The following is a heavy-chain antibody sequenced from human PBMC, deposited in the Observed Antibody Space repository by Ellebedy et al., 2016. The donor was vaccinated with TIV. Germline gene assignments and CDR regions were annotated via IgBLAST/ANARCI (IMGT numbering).Heavy chain of an antibody. V-gene: IGHV4-39*01. CDR1: GVSIRTSTYY. D-gene: IGHD3-16*02. CDR2: FYYTGST. J-gene: IGHJ4*02. Sequence: MPSETLSLTCTVSGVSIRTSTYYWVWIRQPPGKGLEWIGSFYYTGSTYYNPSLKSRVTMSVDTSKNQFSLKLRYVTAADTAVYYCSRHSNYDYLWGTYRADFDYWGQGTLVTVSS. CDR3: SRHSNYDYLWGTYRADFDY.